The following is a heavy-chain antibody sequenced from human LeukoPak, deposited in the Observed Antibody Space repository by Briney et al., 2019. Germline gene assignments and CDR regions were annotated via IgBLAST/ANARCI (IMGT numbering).Heavy chain of an antibody. D-gene: IGHD3-10*01. V-gene: IGHV3-23*01. Sequence: GGSLRLSCAASGFTFSNYAMSWVRQAPGKGLEWVSGITGSGATTYDADSVKGRFTISRDNSKNTLYLQMNSLRAEDTAVYYCAKDPGQAVPSAFDIWGQGTMVTVSS. CDR3: AKDPGQAVPSAFDI. CDR2: ITGSGATT. CDR1: GFTFSNYA. J-gene: IGHJ3*02.